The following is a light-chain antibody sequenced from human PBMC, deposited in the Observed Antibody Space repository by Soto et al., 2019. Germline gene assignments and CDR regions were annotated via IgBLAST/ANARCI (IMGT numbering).Light chain of an antibody. V-gene: IGKV1-5*03. J-gene: IGKJ1*01. CDR2: KAS. Sequence: ITMTQSPSTLSGSVGDRVTITCRASQTISSWLAWYQQKPGKAPKLLIYKASTLKSGVPSRFSGSGSGTEFTLTISSLQPDDFATYYCQHYNSYSPWTSGQGAKVDIK. CDR1: QTISSW. CDR3: QHYNSYSPWT.